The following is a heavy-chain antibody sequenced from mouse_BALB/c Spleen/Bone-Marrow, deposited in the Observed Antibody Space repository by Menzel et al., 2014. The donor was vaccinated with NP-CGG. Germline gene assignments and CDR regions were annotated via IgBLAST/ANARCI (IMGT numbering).Heavy chain of an antibody. CDR2: IFPGTGTT. V-gene: IGHV1S132*01. D-gene: IGHD2-4*01. Sequence: VQLQHSGAELVKLGASVKLSCKTSGYTFTSYWIQWVKQRPGQGLGWIGEIFPGTGTTYYNEKFKDKATLTIDTSSSTAYMQLSSLTSEDSAVYFCARKGISTVIATAYYFDYWGQGSTLTVSS. CDR1: GYTFTSYW. CDR3: ARKGISTVIATAYYFDY. J-gene: IGHJ2*01.